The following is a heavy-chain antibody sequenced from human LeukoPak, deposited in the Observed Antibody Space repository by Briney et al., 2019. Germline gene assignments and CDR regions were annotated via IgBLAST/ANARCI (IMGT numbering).Heavy chain of an antibody. CDR2: ISYGGSNK. CDR3: ARDVVGSSNNGMDV. J-gene: IGHJ6*02. V-gene: IGHV3-30-3*01. D-gene: IGHD6-13*01. Sequence: GGSLRLSCAASGFTFSSYAMHWVRQAPGKGLEWVAVISYGGSNKYYAGSVKGRFTISRDNSKNTLYLQMNSLRAEDTAVYYCARDVVGSSNNGMDVWGQGTTVTVSS. CDR1: GFTFSSYA.